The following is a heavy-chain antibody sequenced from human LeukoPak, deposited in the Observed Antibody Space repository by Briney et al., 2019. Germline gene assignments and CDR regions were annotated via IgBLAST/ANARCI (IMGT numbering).Heavy chain of an antibody. V-gene: IGHV3-48*03. D-gene: IGHD5-24*01. CDR3: ARTKEMASITYFDS. Sequence: GGSLRLSCAASGFTFSSYKMNWVRQAPGKGLEGGSYIYSSGSNIHYADTVKGRYTISRDNAKNTLYLQMNSLRAEDTAVYYCARTKEMASITYFDSWGQGTLVTVSS. J-gene: IGHJ4*02. CDR2: IYSSGSNI. CDR1: GFTFSSYK.